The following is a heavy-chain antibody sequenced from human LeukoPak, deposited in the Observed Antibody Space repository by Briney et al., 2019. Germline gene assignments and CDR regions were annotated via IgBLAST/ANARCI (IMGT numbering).Heavy chain of an antibody. Sequence: PGRSLRLSCAASGFIFSDSTMHWVRQAPSKGLEWVAAASFHGSNTYYADSMKGRFTISRDNSKSTVYLQMNSLRTEDTAVYYCARERSWNGPLDYWGQGTLVTVSS. CDR3: ARERSWNGPLDY. J-gene: IGHJ4*02. CDR1: GFIFSDST. D-gene: IGHD1-1*01. V-gene: IGHV3-30*04. CDR2: ASFHGSNT.